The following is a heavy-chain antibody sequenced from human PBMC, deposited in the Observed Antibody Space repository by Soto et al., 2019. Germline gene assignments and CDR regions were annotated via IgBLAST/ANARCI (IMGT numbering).Heavy chain of an antibody. CDR2: ISSSSYI. Sequence: KPGGSLRLSCAASGFTFSSYSMNWVRQAPGKGLEWVSSISSSSYIYYADSVKGRFTISRDNAKNSLYLQMNSLRAEDTAVYYCARDSVEYYYGMDVWGQGTTVTVSS. V-gene: IGHV3-21*01. J-gene: IGHJ6*02. CDR3: ARDSVEYYYGMDV. CDR1: GFTFSSYS.